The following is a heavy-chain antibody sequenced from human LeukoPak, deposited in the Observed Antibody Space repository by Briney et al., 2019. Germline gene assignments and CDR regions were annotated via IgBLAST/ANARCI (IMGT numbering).Heavy chain of an antibody. J-gene: IGHJ4*02. CDR1: GFTFSNYG. D-gene: IGHD4/OR15-4a*01. CDR2: IRYDGNNK. Sequence: GGSLDLSCGASGFTFSNYGLLWVRRPPGKGLAWVAFIRYDGNNKLYADSVKGRFTISRDNSKNTLYLQMNSLRAEDTAVYYCARRAGAYSHPYDYWGQGTLVTVSS. V-gene: IGHV3-30*02. CDR3: ARRAGAYSHPYDY.